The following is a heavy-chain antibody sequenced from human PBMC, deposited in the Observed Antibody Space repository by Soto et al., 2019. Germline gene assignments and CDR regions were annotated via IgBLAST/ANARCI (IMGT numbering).Heavy chain of an antibody. Sequence: EVQLLESGGGLVQPGGSLRLSCAASGFTFSSYAMSWVRQAPGKGLEWVSAISGSGGSTYYADSVKGRFTISRDNSKNTLYLQMNSLRAEDTAVYYCAKTLVGFGELLSNYYYYMDVWGKGTTVTVSS. D-gene: IGHD3-10*01. CDR2: ISGSGGST. J-gene: IGHJ6*03. CDR1: GFTFSSYA. V-gene: IGHV3-23*01. CDR3: AKTLVGFGELLSNYYYYMDV.